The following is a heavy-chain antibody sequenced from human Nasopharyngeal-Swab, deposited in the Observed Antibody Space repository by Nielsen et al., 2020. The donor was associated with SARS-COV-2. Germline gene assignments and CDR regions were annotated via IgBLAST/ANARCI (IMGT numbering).Heavy chain of an antibody. CDR1: GGSISSGDYY. CDR3: ARNIVATPDAFDI. CDR2: IYYSGST. Sequence: SETLSLTCTVSGGSISSGDYYWSWLRQPPGKGLEWIGYIYYSGSTYYNPSLKSRVTISVDTSKNQFSLKLSSVTAADTAVYYCARNIVATPDAFDIWGQGTMVTVSS. J-gene: IGHJ3*02. D-gene: IGHD5-12*01. V-gene: IGHV4-30-4*01.